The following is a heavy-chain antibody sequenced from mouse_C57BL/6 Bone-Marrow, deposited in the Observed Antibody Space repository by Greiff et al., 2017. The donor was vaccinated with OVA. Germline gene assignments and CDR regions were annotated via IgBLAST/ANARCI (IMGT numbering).Heavy chain of an antibody. Sequence: QVQLQQSGAELVRPGASVKLSCKASGYTFTDYYINWVKQRPGQGLEWIARIYPGSGNTYYNEKFKGKATLTAEKSSSTAYMQLSSLTSEDSAVYFCARSRSNYVYWYFDVWGTGTTVTVSS. CDR2: IYPGSGNT. V-gene: IGHV1-76*01. J-gene: IGHJ1*03. CDR3: ARSRSNYVYWYFDV. CDR1: GYTFTDYY. D-gene: IGHD2-5*01.